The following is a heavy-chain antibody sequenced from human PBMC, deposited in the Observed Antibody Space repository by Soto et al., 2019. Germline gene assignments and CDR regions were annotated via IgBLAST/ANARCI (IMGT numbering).Heavy chain of an antibody. J-gene: IGHJ1*01. V-gene: IGHV3-30*19. CDR3: ARWGTTGGLDV. D-gene: IGHD3-16*01. Sequence: QVQLVESGGGVVQPGTSLRVSCVGSGFTFRSYVIHWVGQAPGKGLEWVALTSYDGSDKYYGDSVRGRFTLSRDNSRNTVDLQMDSLRLEDTALYYCARWGTTGGLDVWGQGTLVSVSS. CDR1: GFTFRSYV. CDR2: TSYDGSDK.